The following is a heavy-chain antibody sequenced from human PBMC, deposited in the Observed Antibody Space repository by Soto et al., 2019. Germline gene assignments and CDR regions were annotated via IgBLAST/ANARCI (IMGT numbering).Heavy chain of an antibody. CDR2: ISYDGNDE. V-gene: IGHV3-30*09. CDR3: ARARSPSAAMNL. D-gene: IGHD2-2*01. Sequence: GGSLRLSCEASGFTFSSFAMHWVRQAPAKGLEWVAVISYDGNDEYYGDSVKGRFAISRDNSKNTVYLQMSSLTAEDTALYYCARARSPSAAMNLWGQGTMVTVSS. CDR1: GFTFSSFA. J-gene: IGHJ4*02.